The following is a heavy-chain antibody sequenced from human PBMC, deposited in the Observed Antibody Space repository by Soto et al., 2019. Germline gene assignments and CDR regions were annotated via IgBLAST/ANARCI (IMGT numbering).Heavy chain of an antibody. J-gene: IGHJ4*02. D-gene: IGHD3-22*01. Sequence: GGSLRLSCAASGFTFSSYGMHWVRQAPGKGLEWVAVISYDGSNKYYADSVKGRFTISRDNSKNTLYLQMNSLRAEDTAVYYCAKDQSRVVVITTVGYWGQGTLVTVSS. CDR3: AKDQSRVVVITTVGY. V-gene: IGHV3-30*18. CDR1: GFTFSSYG. CDR2: ISYDGSNK.